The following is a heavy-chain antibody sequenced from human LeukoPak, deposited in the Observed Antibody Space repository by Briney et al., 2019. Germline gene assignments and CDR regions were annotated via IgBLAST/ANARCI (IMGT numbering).Heavy chain of an antibody. CDR3: ARDSVGANPPAFDI. J-gene: IGHJ3*02. CDR2: TYYSGST. CDR1: GGSISSGDYY. V-gene: IGHV4-30-4*08. Sequence: PSETLSLTCTVSGGSISSGDYYWRWIRQPPGKGLEWIGYTYYSGSTYYNPSLKSRFTISVDTSKDQFSLKLSSVTAADTAVYYCARDSVGANPPAFDIWGQGTMVTVSS. D-gene: IGHD1-26*01.